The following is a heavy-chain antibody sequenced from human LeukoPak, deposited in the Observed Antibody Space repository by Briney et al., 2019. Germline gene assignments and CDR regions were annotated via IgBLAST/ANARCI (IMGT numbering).Heavy chain of an antibody. D-gene: IGHD3-22*01. CDR1: GYTFTGYY. CDR3: AREMGTYYYDSSGYYHAYEYFQH. Sequence: ASVKVSCKASGYTFTGYYMHGVRQAPGQGLEWMGWINPNSGGTNYAQKFQGRVTMTRDTSISTAYMELSRLRSDDTAVYYCAREMGTYYYDSSGYYHAYEYFQHWSQGTLVTVSS. CDR2: INPNSGGT. J-gene: IGHJ1*01. V-gene: IGHV1-2*02.